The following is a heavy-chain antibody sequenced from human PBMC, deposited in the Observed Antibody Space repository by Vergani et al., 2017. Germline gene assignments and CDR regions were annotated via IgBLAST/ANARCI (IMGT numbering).Heavy chain of an antibody. D-gene: IGHD4-11*01. CDR1: GFTFSSYS. V-gene: IGHV3-21*01. CDR3: ARTSGPPQYYFDY. Sequence: EVQLVESGGGLVKPGGSLRLSCAASGFTFSSYSMNWVRQAPGKGLEWVSSISSSSSYIYYADSVKGRFTISRDNAKNSLYLQMNSLRAEDTAVYYCARTSGPPQYYFDYWGQGTLVTVSS. J-gene: IGHJ4*02. CDR2: ISSSSSYI.